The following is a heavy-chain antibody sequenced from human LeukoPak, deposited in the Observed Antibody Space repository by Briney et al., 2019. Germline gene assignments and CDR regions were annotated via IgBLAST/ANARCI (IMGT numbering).Heavy chain of an antibody. J-gene: IGHJ4*02. CDR2: ISDDGSRQ. CDR1: GFTFSNYA. Sequence: GRSLRLSCAATGFTFSNYAFHWGRQAPGKGLEWVAFISDDGSRQHYADSVKGRFTISRDNSKNTLNLQMNSLRAEDTAVYYCVKDRTGTYTLDYWGQGTLVTVSS. V-gene: IGHV3-30-3*01. CDR3: VKDRTGTYTLDY. D-gene: IGHD3-10*01.